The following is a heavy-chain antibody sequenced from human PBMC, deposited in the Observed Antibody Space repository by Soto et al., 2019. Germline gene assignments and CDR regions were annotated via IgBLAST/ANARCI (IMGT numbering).Heavy chain of an antibody. CDR1: GGTFSSCA. CDR3: ASPTYYDFWSGSIGVTGMDV. Sequence: SVKVSCKASGGTFSSCAISWVRQAPGQGLEWMGGIIPIFGTANYAQKFQGRVTITADESTSTAYMELSSLRSEDTAVYYCASPTYYDFWSGSIGVTGMDVWGQGTTVTVSS. J-gene: IGHJ6*02. CDR2: IIPIFGTA. V-gene: IGHV1-69*13. D-gene: IGHD3-3*01.